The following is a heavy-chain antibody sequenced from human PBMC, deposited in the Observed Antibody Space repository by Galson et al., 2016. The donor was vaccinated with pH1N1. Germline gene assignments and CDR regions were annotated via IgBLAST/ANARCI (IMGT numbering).Heavy chain of an antibody. CDR1: GGSISSGYSY. D-gene: IGHD1-26*01. J-gene: IGHJ4*02. CDR2: IYDSENT. Sequence: TLSLTCTVSGGSISSGYSYWSWIRQPPGKGLEWIAYIYDSENTYYNPSLTSRVTISVDTSKGQFSLKLTSVTAADAAVYYCARGIRGSYPDRTYYFDSWGRGTLVTVPS. CDR3: ARGIRGSYPDRTYYFDS. V-gene: IGHV4-30-4*01.